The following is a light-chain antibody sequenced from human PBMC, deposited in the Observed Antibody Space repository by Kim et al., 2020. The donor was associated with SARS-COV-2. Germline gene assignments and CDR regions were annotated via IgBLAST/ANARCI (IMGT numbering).Light chain of an antibody. Sequence: QSVLTQPPSVSGAPGQRVTMSCTWSSSNIGAGFNVHWYQQLPGTAPRVVFYTNNNRTSVVPDGFSGSKSGTSAFLAITSLQAVDEADYYCQTHEISLDGWVFGGGTQLTVL. V-gene: IGLV1-40*01. J-gene: IGLJ3*02. CDR2: TNN. CDR1: SSNIGAGFN. CDR3: QTHEISLDGWV.